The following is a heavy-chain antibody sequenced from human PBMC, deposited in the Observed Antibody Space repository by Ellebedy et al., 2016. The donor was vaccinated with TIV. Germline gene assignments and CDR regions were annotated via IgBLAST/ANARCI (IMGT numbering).Heavy chain of an antibody. J-gene: IGHJ4*02. D-gene: IGHD6-13*01. CDR3: AAYSSWYWYFDY. CDR1: GYTFTSYG. V-gene: IGHV1-69*05. CDR2: IIPIFGTA. Sequence: AASVKVSCKASGYTFTSYGISWVRQAPGQGLEWMGGIIPIFGTANYAQKFQGRVTMTRDTSTSTVYMELSSLRSEDTAVYYCAAYSSWYWYFDYWGQGTLVTVSS.